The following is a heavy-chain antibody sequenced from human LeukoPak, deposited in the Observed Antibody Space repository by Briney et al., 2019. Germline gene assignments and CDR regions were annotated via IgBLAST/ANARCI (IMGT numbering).Heavy chain of an antibody. CDR1: GFTFSTSV. CDR3: VRGISSWLVDNFDY. J-gene: IGHJ4*02. D-gene: IGHD6-13*01. Sequence: GGSLRLSCAASGFTFSTSVMHWVRQAPGKGLEYVSGITTNGDSTFYADSVKGRFTISRDNSKNTLYLQMSSLRPEDTAVYYCVRGISSWLVDNFDYWGQGTLVTVSS. CDR2: ITTNGDST. V-gene: IGHV3-64D*06.